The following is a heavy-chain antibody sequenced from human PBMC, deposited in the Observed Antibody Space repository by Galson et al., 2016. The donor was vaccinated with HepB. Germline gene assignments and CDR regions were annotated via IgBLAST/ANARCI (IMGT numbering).Heavy chain of an antibody. CDR1: GFTFSNHY. D-gene: IGHD2-15*01. Sequence: SLRLSCAASGFTFSNHYMSWIRQAPGKGLECISRITSSGSAIYYADSVKGRFTISRDNAKNSLYLQVDSLRPEDSALYHCVKDLLDTSASYYLDHWGQGTRVTVSS. V-gene: IGHV3-11*01. CDR3: VKDLLDTSASYYLDH. CDR2: ITSSGSAI. J-gene: IGHJ4*02.